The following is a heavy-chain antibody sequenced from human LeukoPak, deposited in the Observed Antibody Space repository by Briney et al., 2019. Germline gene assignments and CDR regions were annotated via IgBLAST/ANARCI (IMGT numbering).Heavy chain of an antibody. Sequence: GGSLRLSCAASGFTFSSYSMNWVRQAPGKGLEWVSSISSSSSYIYYADSVKGRFTISRDKAKNSLYLQMNSLRAEDTAVYYCARVERCSSTSCYKRGGDAFDIWGQGTMVTVSS. J-gene: IGHJ3*02. V-gene: IGHV3-21*01. D-gene: IGHD2-2*02. CDR2: ISSSSSYI. CDR1: GFTFSSYS. CDR3: ARVERCSSTSCYKRGGDAFDI.